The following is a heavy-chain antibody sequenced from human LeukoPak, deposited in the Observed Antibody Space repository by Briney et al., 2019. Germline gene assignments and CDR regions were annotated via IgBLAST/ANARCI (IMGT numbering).Heavy chain of an antibody. J-gene: IGHJ2*01. CDR3: ARGMSIAAAGNYWYFDL. D-gene: IGHD6-13*01. V-gene: IGHV4-59*01. CDR2: IYYSGST. CDR1: GGSISTYY. Sequence: SSETLSLTCAVSGGSISTYYWSWIRQPPGKGLEWIVYIYYSGSTNYNPSLKSRVTISLDTSKNQFSLRLSSVTAADTAVYYCARGMSIAAAGNYWYFDLWGRGTLVTVSS.